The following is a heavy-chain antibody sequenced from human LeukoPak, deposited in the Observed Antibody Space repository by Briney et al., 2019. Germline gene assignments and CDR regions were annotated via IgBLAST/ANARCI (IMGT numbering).Heavy chain of an antibody. CDR1: GYTFTSYD. D-gene: IGHD1-26*01. Sequence: ASVKVSCKASGYTFTSYDINWVRQATGQGLEWMGWMNPNSGNTGYARKFQGRVTMTRNTSISTAYMELSSLRSEDTAVYYCARLAESPRQVGADLNYWGQGTLVTVSS. J-gene: IGHJ4*02. CDR3: ARLAESPRQVGADLNY. V-gene: IGHV1-8*01. CDR2: MNPNSGNT.